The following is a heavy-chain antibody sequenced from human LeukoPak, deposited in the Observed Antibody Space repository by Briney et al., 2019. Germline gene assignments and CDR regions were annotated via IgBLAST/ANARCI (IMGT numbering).Heavy chain of an antibody. CDR2: ISYSGST. V-gene: IGHV4-59*08. CDR3: ARLKIGGVPATYYFDY. CDR1: GGSINSYY. J-gene: IGHJ4*02. D-gene: IGHD1-1*01. Sequence: SETLSLTCTVSGGSINSYYWSWIRQPPGKGLEWIGYISYSGSTNYNPSLKSRVTISVDTSKNQFSLKLSSVTAADTAVYYCARLKIGGVPATYYFDYWGQGTLVTVSS.